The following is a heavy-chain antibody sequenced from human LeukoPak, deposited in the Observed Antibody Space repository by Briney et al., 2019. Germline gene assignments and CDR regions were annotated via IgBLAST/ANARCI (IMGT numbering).Heavy chain of an antibody. CDR1: GYTFTGYG. V-gene: IGHV1-18*01. Sequence: ASVKVSCKASGYTFTGYGISWVRQAPGQGLEWMGWISAYNGNTNYAQKLQGRVTMTTDTSTSTAYMELRSLRSDDTAVYYCARDRPYGSGSYYMPPFDYWGQGTLVTVSS. CDR2: ISAYNGNT. CDR3: ARDRPYGSGSYYMPPFDY. J-gene: IGHJ4*02. D-gene: IGHD3-10*01.